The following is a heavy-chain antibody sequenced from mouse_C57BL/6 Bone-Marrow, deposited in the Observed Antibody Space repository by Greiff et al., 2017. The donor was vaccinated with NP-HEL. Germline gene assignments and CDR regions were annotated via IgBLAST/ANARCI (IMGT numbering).Heavy chain of an antibody. CDR1: GYTFTSYW. CDR3: ARSRYDYAYFDY. J-gene: IGHJ2*01. Sequence: QVQLQQPGAELVRPGSSVKLSCKAFGYTFTSYWMPWVKQRPIQGLEWIGNIDPSDSETHYNQKFKDKATLTVDKSSSTAYMQLSSLTSEDSAVYYCARSRYDYAYFDYWGQGTTLTVSS. CDR2: IDPSDSET. V-gene: IGHV1-52*01. D-gene: IGHD2-4*01.